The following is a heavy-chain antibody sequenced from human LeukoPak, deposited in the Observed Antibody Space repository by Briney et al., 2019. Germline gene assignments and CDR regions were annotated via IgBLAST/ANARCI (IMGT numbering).Heavy chain of an antibody. V-gene: IGHV1-18*01. CDR2: ISAYNGNT. CDR3: ARVVRYCSSTSCLNWFDP. Sequence: ASVKVSCKASGGTFSSYAISWVRQAPGQGLEWMGWISAYNGNTNYAQKLQGRVTMTTDTSTSTAYMELRSLRSDDTAVYYCARVVRYCSSTSCLNWFDPWGQGTLVTVSS. D-gene: IGHD2-2*01. J-gene: IGHJ5*02. CDR1: GGTFSSYA.